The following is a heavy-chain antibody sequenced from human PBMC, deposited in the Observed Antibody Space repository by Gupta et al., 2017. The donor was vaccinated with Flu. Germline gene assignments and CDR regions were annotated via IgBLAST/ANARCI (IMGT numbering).Heavy chain of an antibody. Sequence: PGKGLEWMAAVSNDGTYKYYADSMKGRFTISRDSSKNTVSLQMDSLRIEDTAVYYCAKDSAGRPNFYHGMDVWGQGTAVTVSS. CDR3: AKDSAGRPNFYHGMDV. CDR2: VSNDGTYK. V-gene: IGHV3-30*18. D-gene: IGHD6-19*01. J-gene: IGHJ6*02.